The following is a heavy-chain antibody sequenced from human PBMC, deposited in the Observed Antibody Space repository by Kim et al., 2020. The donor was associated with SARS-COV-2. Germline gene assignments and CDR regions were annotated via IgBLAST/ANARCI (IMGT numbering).Heavy chain of an antibody. CDR3: ARDRGDY. CDR2: NRGGT. V-gene: IGHV1-2*02. D-gene: IGHD3-10*01. Sequence: NRGGTSYARTFEGRVTITRDTTINTAYMELSRLRSDDTAVYYCARDRGDYWGQGTLVTVSS. J-gene: IGHJ4*02.